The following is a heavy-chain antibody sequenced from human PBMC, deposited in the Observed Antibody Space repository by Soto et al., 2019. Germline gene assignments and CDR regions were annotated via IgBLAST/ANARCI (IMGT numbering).Heavy chain of an antibody. V-gene: IGHV3-23*01. CDR3: AKLGSPINDIAAAGPDC. CDR1: GFTFSSYA. Sequence: GGSLRLSCAASGFTFSSYAMSWVRQAPGKGLEWVSAISASGGSTYYADSVKGRFTISRDNSKNTLYVQMNSLRAEDTAVYYCAKLGSPINDIAAAGPDCWGQGTLVTVSS. D-gene: IGHD6-13*01. J-gene: IGHJ4*02. CDR2: ISASGGST.